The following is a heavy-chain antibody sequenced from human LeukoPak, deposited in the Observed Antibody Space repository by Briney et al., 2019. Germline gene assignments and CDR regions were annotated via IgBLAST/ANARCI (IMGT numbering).Heavy chain of an antibody. D-gene: IGHD3-22*01. V-gene: IGHV1-18*01. CDR1: GYTFSSYA. CDR2: ISAYSGNT. CDR3: ATGHYYDSGGLYFDY. Sequence: GASVKVSCKASGYTFSSYAISWVRQAPGQGPEWMGWISAYSGNTNYAQKFQGRITMTTDTSTSTAYMELRSLRSDDTAVYYCATGHYYDSGGLYFDYWGQGTLVTVSS. J-gene: IGHJ4*02.